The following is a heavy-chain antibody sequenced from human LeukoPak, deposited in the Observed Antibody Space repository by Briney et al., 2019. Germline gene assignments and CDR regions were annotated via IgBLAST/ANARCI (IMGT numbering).Heavy chain of an antibody. Sequence: TGGSLRLSCAASGFTFSSYAMTWVRQAPGKGLEWVSVISGSGTNTDYADSVKGRFTISRDNSKNTLYLQMNSLRAEDTAVYYCARMTTPYYYYYMDVWGKGTTVTVSS. CDR3: ARMTTPYYYYYMDV. J-gene: IGHJ6*03. CDR2: ISGSGTNT. D-gene: IGHD4-17*01. CDR1: GFTFSSYA. V-gene: IGHV3-23*01.